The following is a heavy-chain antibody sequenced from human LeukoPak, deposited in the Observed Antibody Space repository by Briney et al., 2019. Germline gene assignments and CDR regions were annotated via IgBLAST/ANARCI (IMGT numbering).Heavy chain of an antibody. J-gene: IGHJ4*02. Sequence: GGSLRLSCAASGFTFSSYGMRWVRQAPGKGLEWVAVISYDGSNKYYADSVKGRFTISRDNSKNTLYLQMNSLRAEDTAVYYCAKDLLRNWSYFDYWGQGTLVTVSS. CDR2: ISYDGSNK. V-gene: IGHV3-30*18. D-gene: IGHD1-1*01. CDR1: GFTFSSYG. CDR3: AKDLLRNWSYFDY.